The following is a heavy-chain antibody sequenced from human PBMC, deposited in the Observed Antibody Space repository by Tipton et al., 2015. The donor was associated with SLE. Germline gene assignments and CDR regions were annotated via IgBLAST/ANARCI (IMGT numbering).Heavy chain of an antibody. CDR1: GGSISSHY. CDR2: INHSGGT. J-gene: IGHJ3*02. CDR3: ARVSGITGTGAFDI. V-gene: IGHV4-34*01. D-gene: IGHD1-20*01. Sequence: TLSLTCTVSGGSISSHYWSWIRQPPGTGLEWIGEINHSGGTNYNPSLKSRVTISVDTSKNQFSLKLGSVTAADTAVYYCARVSGITGTGAFDIWGQGTMVTVSS.